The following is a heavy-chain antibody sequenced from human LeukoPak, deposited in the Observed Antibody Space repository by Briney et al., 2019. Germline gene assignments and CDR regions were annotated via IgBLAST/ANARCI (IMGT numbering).Heavy chain of an antibody. CDR2: IYHSGST. CDR1: GYSISSGYY. CDR3: ARPRGDYGFRWFDP. D-gene: IGHD4-17*01. Sequence: SETLSLTCAVSGYSISSGYYWGWIRQPPGKGLEWIGSIYHSGSTYYNPSLKRRVTISVDTSKNQFSLKLSSVTAADTAVYYCARPRGDYGFRWFDPWGQGTLVTVSS. J-gene: IGHJ5*02. V-gene: IGHV4-38-2*01.